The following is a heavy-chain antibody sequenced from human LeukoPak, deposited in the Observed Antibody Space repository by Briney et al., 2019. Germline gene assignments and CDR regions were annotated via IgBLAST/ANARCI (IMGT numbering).Heavy chain of an antibody. D-gene: IGHD5-24*01. V-gene: IGHV4-59*08. CDR2: IYYSGST. J-gene: IGHJ4*02. Sequence: SETLSLTCTVSGGSISSYYWSWIRQPPGKGLEWIGYIYYSGSTNYNPSLKSRVTISVDTSKNQFSLKLSSVTAADTAVYYCAMVRDGYNYVDYWGQGTLVTVSS. CDR3: AMVRDGYNYVDY. CDR1: GGSISSYY.